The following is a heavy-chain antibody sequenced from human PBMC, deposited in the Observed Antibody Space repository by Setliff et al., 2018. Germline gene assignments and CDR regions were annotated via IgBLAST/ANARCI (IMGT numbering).Heavy chain of an antibody. J-gene: IGHJ4*02. Sequence: KSSETLSLTCTVSGGSISSSSYYWGWIRQPPGKGLEWIGSIYYSGSTYYNPSLKSRVTISVDTSKNQFSLKLSSVTAADTAVYYCASWYYDFWSGYYIPGYFDYWGQGTLVTVS. CDR3: ASWYYDFWSGYYIPGYFDY. CDR2: IYYSGST. V-gene: IGHV4-39*01. D-gene: IGHD3-3*01. CDR1: GGSISSSSYY.